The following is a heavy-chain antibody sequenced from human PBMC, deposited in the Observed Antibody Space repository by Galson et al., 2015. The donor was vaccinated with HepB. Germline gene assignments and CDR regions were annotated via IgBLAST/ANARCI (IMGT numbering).Heavy chain of an antibody. CDR2: ISYDGSNK. Sequence: SLRLSCAASGFTFSSYAMHWVRQAPGKGLEWVAVISYDGSNKYYADSVKDRFTISRDNSKNTLYLQMNSLRAEDTAVYYCARGSRSWSFNYFDYWGQGTLVTVSS. CDR3: ARGSRSWSFNYFDY. J-gene: IGHJ4*02. V-gene: IGHV3-30-3*01. D-gene: IGHD6-13*01. CDR1: GFTFSSYA.